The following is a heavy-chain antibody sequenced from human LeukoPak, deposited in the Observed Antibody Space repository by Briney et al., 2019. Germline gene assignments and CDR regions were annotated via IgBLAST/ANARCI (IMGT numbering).Heavy chain of an antibody. J-gene: IGHJ4*02. CDR2: INHSGST. CDR1: GGSFSGYY. D-gene: IGHD4-17*01. Sequence: KPSETLSLTCAVYGGSFSGYYWSWIRQPPGKGLEWIGEINHSGSTNYNPSLKSRVTISVDTSKNQFSLKLSSVTAADTAVYYCARGMTTVTTRALDYWGQGTLVTVSS. V-gene: IGHV4-34*01. CDR3: ARGMTTVTTRALDY.